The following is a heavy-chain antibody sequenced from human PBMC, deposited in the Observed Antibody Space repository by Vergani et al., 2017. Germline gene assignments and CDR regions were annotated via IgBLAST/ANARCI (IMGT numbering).Heavy chain of an antibody. CDR1: GFTFSSYS. CDR3: AVAMASPDAFDI. Sequence: EVQLVESGGGLVKPGGSLRLSCAASGFTFSSYSMNWVRQAPGKRLEWVSSISSSSSYIYYADSVKGRFTISRDNAKNSLYLQMNSLRAEDTAVYYCAVAMASPDAFDIWGQGTMVTVSS. D-gene: IGHD5-24*01. V-gene: IGHV3-21*01. J-gene: IGHJ3*02. CDR2: ISSSSSYI.